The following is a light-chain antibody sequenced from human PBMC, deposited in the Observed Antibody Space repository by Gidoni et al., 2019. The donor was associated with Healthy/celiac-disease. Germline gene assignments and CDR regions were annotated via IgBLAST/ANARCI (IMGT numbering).Light chain of an antibody. CDR1: QSISSY. V-gene: IGKV1-39*01. Sequence: DIQMTQSPSSLSASVGDRVTITCRANQSISSYLNWYQQKPGKAPKLLIYAASSLQSGVPSRFSGSGSGTDFTLTISSLQPEDFATYYCQQSYSTPRMYTFGQGTKLEIK. J-gene: IGKJ2*01. CDR2: AAS. CDR3: QQSYSTPRMYT.